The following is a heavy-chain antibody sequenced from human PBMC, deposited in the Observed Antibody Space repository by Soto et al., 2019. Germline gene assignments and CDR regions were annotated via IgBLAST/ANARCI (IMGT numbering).Heavy chain of an antibody. Sequence: SETLSLTCIVSGGSIRSGSYYWGWIRQPPGKGLEWIGSIYDSRNTYYNPSLKSRVTISVDTSKNQFSLKLNSVTAADTAVYYCASGGVPNVGWFDPWGQGILVTVSS. CDR3: ASGGVPNVGWFDP. CDR2: IYDSRNT. J-gene: IGHJ5*02. V-gene: IGHV4-39*01. CDR1: GGSIRSGSYY. D-gene: IGHD3-16*01.